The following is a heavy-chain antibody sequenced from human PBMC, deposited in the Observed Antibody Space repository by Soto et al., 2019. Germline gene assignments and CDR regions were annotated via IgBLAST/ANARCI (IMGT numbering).Heavy chain of an antibody. D-gene: IGHD1-1*01. J-gene: IGHJ4*02. CDR2: IHYSGTI. Sequence: QVQLQELGPGLVRPSQTLSLTCTVSGDSINSGAYYWSWIRQHPGKGLEWIAYIHYSGTIYYNPSLQSRITMSIDMSKNQFSLKLSSVTAADTAVYYCARVSQQLVRYYFDSWGQGTLVTVSS. CDR1: GDSINSGAYY. V-gene: IGHV4-31*03. CDR3: ARVSQQLVRYYFDS.